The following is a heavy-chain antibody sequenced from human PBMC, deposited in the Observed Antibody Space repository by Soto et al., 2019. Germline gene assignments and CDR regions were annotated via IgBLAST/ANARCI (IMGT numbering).Heavy chain of an antibody. D-gene: IGHD3-22*01. CDR1: GFTFSSYA. CDR2: ISGSGGST. Sequence: GGSLRLSCAASGFTFSSYAMSWVRQAPGKGLEWVSAISGSGGSTYYADSVKGRFTISRDNSKNTLYLQMNSLRAEDTAVYYCAKDARNYYDSSGVQQDYWGQGTLVTVSS. CDR3: AKDARNYYDSSGVQQDY. J-gene: IGHJ4*02. V-gene: IGHV3-23*01.